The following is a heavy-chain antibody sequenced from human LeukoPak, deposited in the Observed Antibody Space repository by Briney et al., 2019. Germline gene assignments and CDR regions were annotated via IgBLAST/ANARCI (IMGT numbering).Heavy chain of an antibody. V-gene: IGHV3-21*01. CDR1: GFTFSSYS. J-gene: IGHJ3*02. Sequence: GGSLRLSCAASGFTFSSYSMNWVRQAPGKGLEWVSSISSSSSYIYYADSVKGRFTTSRDNAKNSLYLQMNSLRAEDTAVYYCAGYYDSSGYGLTGAFDIWGQGTMVTVSS. CDR3: AGYYDSSGYGLTGAFDI. CDR2: ISSSSSYI. D-gene: IGHD3-22*01.